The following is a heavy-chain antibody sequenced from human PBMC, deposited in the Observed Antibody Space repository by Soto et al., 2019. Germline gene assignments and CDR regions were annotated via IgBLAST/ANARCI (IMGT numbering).Heavy chain of an antibody. V-gene: IGHV1-69*01. J-gene: IGHJ6*02. Sequence: QAQLVQSGAEVRKPGSSVKVSCKASGGTFTNYAINWVRQAPGQGLEWMGDITPMFGRPNYAQKFQGRITITADDSTSTTYMELSSLRSEDTAQYYCARVLYYGSGSYSPYGMDVWGQGTTVTVSS. D-gene: IGHD3-10*01. CDR1: GGTFTNYA. CDR3: ARVLYYGSGSYSPYGMDV. CDR2: ITPMFGRP.